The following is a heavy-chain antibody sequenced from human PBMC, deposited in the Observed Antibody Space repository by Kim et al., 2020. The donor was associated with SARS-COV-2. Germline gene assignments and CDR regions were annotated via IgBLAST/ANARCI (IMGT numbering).Heavy chain of an antibody. J-gene: IGHJ4*02. Sequence: SETLSLTCTVSGGSISSSSYYWGWIRQPPGKGLEWIGSIYYSGSTYYNPSLKSRVTISVDTSKNQFSLKLSSVTAADTAVYYCARTRGIRLGELSLLGGWGQGTLVTVSS. CDR2: IYYSGST. D-gene: IGHD3-16*02. CDR3: ARTRGIRLGELSLLGG. CDR1: GGSISSSSYY. V-gene: IGHV4-39*01.